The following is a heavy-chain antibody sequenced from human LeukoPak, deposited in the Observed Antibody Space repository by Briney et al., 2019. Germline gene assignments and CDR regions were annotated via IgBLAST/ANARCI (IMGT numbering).Heavy chain of an antibody. D-gene: IGHD5-12*01. CDR1: GGSISSYY. CDR3: ASGLKWLRFPFDY. V-gene: IGHV4-59*01. CDR2: IYYSGST. Sequence: SETLSLTCTVSGGSISSYYWSWIRQPPGKGLEWIGYIYYSGSTNYNPSLKSRVTISVDTSKNRFSLKLSSVTAADTAVYYCASGLKWLRFPFDYWGQGTLVTVSS. J-gene: IGHJ4*02.